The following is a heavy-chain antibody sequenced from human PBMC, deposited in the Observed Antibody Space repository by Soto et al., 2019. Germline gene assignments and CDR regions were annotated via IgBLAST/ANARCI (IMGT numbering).Heavy chain of an antibody. V-gene: IGHV4-31*03. CDR3: ASGSGTTGTTWTA. D-gene: IGHD1-1*01. Sequence: PSETLSLTCTVSGGSISSGGYYWSWIRQHPGKGLEWIGYIYYSGSTYYNPSLKSRVTISVDTSKNQFSLKLSSVTAADTAVYYCASGSGTTGTTWTACGQGTLVTISS. CDR2: IYYSGST. J-gene: IGHJ1*01. CDR1: GGSISSGGYY.